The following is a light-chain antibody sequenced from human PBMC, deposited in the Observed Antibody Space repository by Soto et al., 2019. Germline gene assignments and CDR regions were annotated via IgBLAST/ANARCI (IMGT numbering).Light chain of an antibody. Sequence: DTQLTQSPSFLSASVGDRVTITCRASQDVSRSLGWYQQKPGKAPKLLISAASTLHSGVPSRFSGSGSGTDFTLIISSLQPEDFATYYCQQLWTYPLTFGGGTKVEI. V-gene: IGKV1-9*01. CDR3: QQLWTYPLT. J-gene: IGKJ4*01. CDR2: AAS. CDR1: QDVSRS.